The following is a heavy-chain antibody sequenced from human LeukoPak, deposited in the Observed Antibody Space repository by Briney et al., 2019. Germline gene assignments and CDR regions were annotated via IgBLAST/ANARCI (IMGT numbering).Heavy chain of an antibody. Sequence: PGGSLRLSCVSSGFTFSNYWMKWVCQAPGKGLEWVASISEDGSGKFSVGSVKDRITISRDNTRNSLDLQINSLTVEDTAIYYGARDDGDVWGTGTTVTVSS. CDR1: GFTFSNYW. V-gene: IGHV3-7*01. CDR3: ARDDGDV. CDR2: ISEDGSGK. J-gene: IGHJ6*04.